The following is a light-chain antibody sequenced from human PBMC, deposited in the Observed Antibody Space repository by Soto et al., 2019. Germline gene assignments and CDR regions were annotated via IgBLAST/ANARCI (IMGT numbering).Light chain of an antibody. V-gene: IGKV3-11*01. CDR1: QSVSTY. Sequence: EIVMTQSPGTLSLYPGERATLSCGASQSVSTYLAWYQQKPGQAPRLLIYDASNRATGIPARFSGSGSGTDFTLTINSLEPEDSAVYYCQQRSNWPSITFGQGTRLEIK. J-gene: IGKJ5*01. CDR2: DAS. CDR3: QQRSNWPSIT.